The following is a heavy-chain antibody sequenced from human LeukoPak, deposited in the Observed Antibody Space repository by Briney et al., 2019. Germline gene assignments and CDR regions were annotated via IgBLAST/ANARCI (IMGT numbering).Heavy chain of an antibody. CDR3: AKVDYYDSSGNYPNWFDP. CDR2: ISDSGGST. Sequence: GGSLRLSCAASGFTFSSYAMSWVRQAPGKGLEWVSTISDSGGSTYYVDSLKGRFTISRDNYKNTLYLQMNSLRAEDTAVYYCAKVDYYDSSGNYPNWFDPWGQGTLVTVSS. V-gene: IGHV3-23*01. CDR1: GFTFSSYA. D-gene: IGHD3-22*01. J-gene: IGHJ5*02.